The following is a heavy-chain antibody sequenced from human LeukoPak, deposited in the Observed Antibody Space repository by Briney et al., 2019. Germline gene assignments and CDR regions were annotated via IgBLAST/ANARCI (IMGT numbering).Heavy chain of an antibody. V-gene: IGHV3-48*04. CDR1: GFTFSSYS. CDR3: AREDYFGSGSHLLDY. D-gene: IGHD3-10*01. CDR2: ISSSSSTI. J-gene: IGHJ4*02. Sequence: GGSLRLSCAASGFTFSSYSMNWVRQAPGKGLEWVSYISSSSSTIYYADSVKGRFTISRDNGKNTLYLQMKSLRAEDRAVYYCAREDYFGSGSHLLDYWGRGSLVTVSS.